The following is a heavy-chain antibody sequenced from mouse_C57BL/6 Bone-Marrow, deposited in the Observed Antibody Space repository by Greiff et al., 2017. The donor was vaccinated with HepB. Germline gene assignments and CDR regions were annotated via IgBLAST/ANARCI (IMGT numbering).Heavy chain of an antibody. CDR3: ARNYGSGYAMDY. J-gene: IGHJ4*01. D-gene: IGHD1-1*01. Sequence: LQLQQPGAELVMPGASVKLSCKASGYTFTSYWMHWVKQRPGQGLEWIGEIDPSDSYTNYNQKFKGKSTLTVDKSSSTAYMQLSSLTSEDSAVYYCARNYGSGYAMDYWGQGTSVTVSS. CDR2: IDPSDSYT. V-gene: IGHV1-69*01. CDR1: GYTFTSYW.